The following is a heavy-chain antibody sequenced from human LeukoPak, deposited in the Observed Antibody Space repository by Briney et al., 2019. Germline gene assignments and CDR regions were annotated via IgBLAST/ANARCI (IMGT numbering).Heavy chain of an antibody. CDR3: ARDRGSYAWDY. J-gene: IGHJ4*02. D-gene: IGHD5-12*01. V-gene: IGHV3-66*02. CDR2: IYSGGST. Sequence: GGSLRLSCAASGFTFSSYSMNWVRQAPGKGLEWVSVIYSGGSTYYADSVKGRFTISRDNSKNTLYLQMNSLRPEDTAVYYCARDRGSYAWDYWGQGTPVTVSS. CDR1: GFTFSSYS.